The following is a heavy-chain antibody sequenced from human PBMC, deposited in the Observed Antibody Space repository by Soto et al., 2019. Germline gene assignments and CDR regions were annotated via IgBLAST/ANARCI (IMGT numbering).Heavy chain of an antibody. CDR3: ARALKAYRDYVYFDL. D-gene: IGHD4-17*01. CDR2: IIPILGIA. Sequence: GASVKVSCKASGGTFSSYTISWVRQAPGQGLEWMGRIIPILGIANYAQKFQGRVTITADKSTSTAYMELSSLRSEDTAVYYCARALKAYRDYVYFDLWGRGTLVTVSS. J-gene: IGHJ2*01. CDR1: GGTFSSYT. V-gene: IGHV1-69*02.